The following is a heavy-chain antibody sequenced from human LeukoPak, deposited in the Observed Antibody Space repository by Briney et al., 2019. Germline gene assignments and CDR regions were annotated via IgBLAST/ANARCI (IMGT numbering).Heavy chain of an antibody. CDR1: GFTFSRYS. CDR2: INEGSNNI. CDR3: ARDVEAFDI. Sequence: GGSLRLSCAASGFTFSRYSMNWIRQAPGKGLEWISYINEGSNNIFYADSVKGRFTISRDNAKNSLHLQMNSLRVDDTAVYYCARDVEAFDIWGQGTMVTVSS. V-gene: IGHV3-48*01. J-gene: IGHJ3*02.